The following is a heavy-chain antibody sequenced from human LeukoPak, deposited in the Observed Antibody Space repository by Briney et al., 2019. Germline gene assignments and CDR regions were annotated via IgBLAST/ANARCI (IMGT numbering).Heavy chain of an antibody. CDR3: ARYCSSTSCQSPRTFDL. CDR2: IYYSGST. Sequence: SETLSLTCTVSGGSISSYYWSWIRQPPGKGLEWIGYIYYSGSTNYNPSLKSRVTISVDTSKNQFSLKLSSVTAADTAVYYCARYCSSTSCQSPRTFDLWGRGTLVTVSS. CDR1: GGSISSYY. J-gene: IGHJ2*01. D-gene: IGHD2-2*01. V-gene: IGHV4-59*01.